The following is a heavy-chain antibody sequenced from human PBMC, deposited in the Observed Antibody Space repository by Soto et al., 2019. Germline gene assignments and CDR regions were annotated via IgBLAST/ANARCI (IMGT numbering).Heavy chain of an antibody. CDR1: GFTFSSYS. CDR3: AREPYYDILTGYPAFDY. V-gene: IGHV3-48*02. Sequence: GGSLRLSCAASGFTFSSYSMNWVRQAPGKGLEWVSYISSSSSTIYYADSVKGRFTISRDNAKNSLYLQMNSLRDEDTAVYYCAREPYYDILTGYPAFDYWGQGTLVTVSS. J-gene: IGHJ4*02. CDR2: ISSSSSTI. D-gene: IGHD3-9*01.